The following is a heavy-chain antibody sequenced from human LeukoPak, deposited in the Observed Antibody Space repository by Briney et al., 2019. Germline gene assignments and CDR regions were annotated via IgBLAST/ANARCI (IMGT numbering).Heavy chain of an antibody. J-gene: IGHJ4*02. CDR1: GYTFTSYY. D-gene: IGHD1-26*01. V-gene: IGHV1-46*01. CDR3: ARVHGATGRELYFDY. CDR2: INLSGGST. Sequence: ASVKVSCKASGYTFTSYYMHWVRQAPGQGLEWMGIINLSGGSTSYAQKFQGRVTMTRDTSTSTVYMELSSLRSEDTAVYYCARVHGATGRELYFDYWGQGTLVTVSS.